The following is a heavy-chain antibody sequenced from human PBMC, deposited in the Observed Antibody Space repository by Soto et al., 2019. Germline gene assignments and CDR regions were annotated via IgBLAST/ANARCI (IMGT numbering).Heavy chain of an antibody. CDR2: IYYNGNT. V-gene: IGHV4-59*08. CDR3: ARRNYYGSGIDY. CDR1: GGSISRYY. J-gene: IGHJ4*02. Sequence: PSETLSLTCTVSGGSISRYYWSWIRQTPGKGLEWIGYIYYNGNTNYNPSLKSRVTISVDTSKNQFSLRLNSVTAADTAVYYCARRNYYGSGIDYWGQGTLVTSPQ. D-gene: IGHD3-10*01.